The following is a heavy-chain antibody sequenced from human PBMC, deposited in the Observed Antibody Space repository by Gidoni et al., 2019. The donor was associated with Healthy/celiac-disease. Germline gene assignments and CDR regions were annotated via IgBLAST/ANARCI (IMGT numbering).Heavy chain of an antibody. Sequence: QVQLQESGPGLVKPSQTLSLTCTVSGGSISSGDYYWSWIRQPPGKGLEWIGYIYYSGSTYYNPSLKSRVTISVDTSKNQFSLKLSSVTAADTAVYYCARGTIFGEYYYYYGMDVWGQGTTVTVSS. D-gene: IGHD3-3*01. V-gene: IGHV4-30-4*01. J-gene: IGHJ6*02. CDR2: IYYSGST. CDR3: ARGTIFGEYYYYYGMDV. CDR1: GGSISSGDYY.